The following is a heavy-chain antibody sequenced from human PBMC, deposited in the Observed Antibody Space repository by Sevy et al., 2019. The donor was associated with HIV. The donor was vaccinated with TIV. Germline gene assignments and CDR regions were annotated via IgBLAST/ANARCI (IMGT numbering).Heavy chain of an antibody. CDR1: GYTLTELS. J-gene: IGHJ5*02. CDR2: FDPEDGET. CDR3: ATAPIKAHPNCNDSSGYYLNWFDP. Sequence: ASVKVSCKVSGYTLTELSMHWVRQAPGKGLEWMGGFDPEDGETIYAQKFQGRVTMTEDTSTDTAYMELSSLSSEDTAVYYCATAPIKAHPNCNDSSGYYLNWFDPWGQGTLVTVSS. D-gene: IGHD3-22*01. V-gene: IGHV1-24*01.